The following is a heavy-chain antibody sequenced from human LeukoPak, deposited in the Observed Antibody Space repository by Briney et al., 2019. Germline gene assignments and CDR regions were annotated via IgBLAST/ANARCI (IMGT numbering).Heavy chain of an antibody. CDR2: ISGSGGST. CDR1: GFTFSSYA. Sequence: GGSLRLSCAASGFTFSSYAMSWVRQAPGKGLEWVSAISGSGGSTYYADSVKGWFTISRDNSKNTLYLQMNSLRAEDTAVYYCAKDRQQSAEGALGYWGQGTLVTVSS. CDR3: AKDRQQSAEGALGY. V-gene: IGHV3-23*01. J-gene: IGHJ4*02. D-gene: IGHD6-13*01.